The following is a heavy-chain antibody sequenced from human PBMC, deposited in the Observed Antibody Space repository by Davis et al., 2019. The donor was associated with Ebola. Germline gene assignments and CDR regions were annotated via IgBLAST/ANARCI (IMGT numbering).Heavy chain of an antibody. CDR1: RLTFSSHS. CDR3: AREGGGGHYYGMDV. J-gene: IGHJ6*02. Sequence: GESLKISCVVSRLTFSSHSMNWVRQAPGKGLEWVAYINSRSSTIYYADSVRGRITISRDNAKNSLYLQMNSLRGEDTAVYYCAREGGGGHYYGMDVWGQGTTVTVSS. D-gene: IGHD4-23*01. CDR2: INSRSSTI. V-gene: IGHV3-48*01.